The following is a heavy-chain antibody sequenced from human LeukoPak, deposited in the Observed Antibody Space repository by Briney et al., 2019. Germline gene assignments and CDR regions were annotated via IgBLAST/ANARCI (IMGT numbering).Heavy chain of an antibody. CDR2: MNPNSGNT. J-gene: IGHJ5*02. D-gene: IGHD1-26*01. CDR1: GYTFTSYD. Sequence: ASVKVSCKASGYTFTSYDINWVRQATGQWLEWMGWMNPNSGNTGYAQKFQGRVTITRNTSISTAYMELSSLRSEDTAVYYCARQWELPPRNWFDPWGQGTLVTVSS. V-gene: IGHV1-8*03. CDR3: ARQWELPPRNWFDP.